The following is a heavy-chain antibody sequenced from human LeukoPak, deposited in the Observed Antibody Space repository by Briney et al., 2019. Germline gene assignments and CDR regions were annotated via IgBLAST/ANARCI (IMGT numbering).Heavy chain of an antibody. D-gene: IGHD3-16*01. CDR3: ARHGSSYYEPRYNWLDP. Sequence: GESLKISCKGSGYSFSNYWIGWVRQMPVKGLEWMGMIFPGDSDIRYSPSFEGQVTISADKSISTAYLQWSSLKASDTAMYYCARHGSSYYEPRYNWLDPWGQGTLVTVSS. V-gene: IGHV5-51*01. J-gene: IGHJ5*02. CDR2: IFPGDSDI. CDR1: GYSFSNYW.